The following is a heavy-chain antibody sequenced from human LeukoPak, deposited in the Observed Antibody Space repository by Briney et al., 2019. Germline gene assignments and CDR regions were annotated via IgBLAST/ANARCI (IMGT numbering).Heavy chain of an antibody. CDR2: ISAYNGNT. V-gene: IGHV1-18*01. D-gene: IGHD2-2*01. J-gene: IGHJ6*02. CDR1: GHTFTSYG. CDR3: ARVGVAVVPAAIPSYYYYGMDV. Sequence: ASVKVSCKASGHTFTSYGISWVRQAPGQGLERMGWISAYNGNTNYAQKLQGRVTMTTDTSTSTAYMELRSLRSDDTAVYYCARVGVAVVPAAIPSYYYYGMDVWGQGTTVTVSS.